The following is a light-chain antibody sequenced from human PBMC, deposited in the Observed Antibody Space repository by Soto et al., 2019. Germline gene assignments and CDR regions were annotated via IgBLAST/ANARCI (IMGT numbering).Light chain of an antibody. V-gene: IGLV2-14*03. CDR2: DVT. CDR3: SSYTSSSTHV. J-gene: IGLJ1*01. Sequence: QSALTQPASVSGSPGQSSTISCTGTSSDVGGYNFVSWYQQHPGKVPKLLIYDVTSRPSGVSDRFSGSKSGNTASLTISGLQTEYEGDYYCSSYTSSSTHVFGSGTKVTVL. CDR1: SSDVGGYNF.